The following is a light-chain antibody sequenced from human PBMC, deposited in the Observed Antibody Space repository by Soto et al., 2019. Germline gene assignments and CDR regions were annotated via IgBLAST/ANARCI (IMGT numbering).Light chain of an antibody. V-gene: IGLV2-14*01. J-gene: IGLJ2*01. Sequence: QSALTQPASVSASPGQSITISCTGTSSDIGSYNSVSWYQQHPGKAPKLMIYEVSNRPSGVSNRFSGSKSGNTASLTISGLQAEDEADYYCTSHTSSSTVVFGGGTQLTVL. CDR2: EVS. CDR3: TSHTSSSTVV. CDR1: SSDIGSYNS.